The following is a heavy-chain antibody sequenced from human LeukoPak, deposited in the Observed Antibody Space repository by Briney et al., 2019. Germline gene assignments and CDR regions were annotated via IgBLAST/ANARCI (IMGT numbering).Heavy chain of an antibody. CDR1: GFPFGNFW. D-gene: IGHD6-25*01. Sequence: GGSLRLSCVVSGFPFGNFWMHWIRQVPGKGLVWVARMDTDGRTTDYADSVKGRFTISRDNARNTLYLQMRSLRADDTALYYCATDVTGSEDRWGQGTLVTVSS. V-gene: IGHV3-74*01. J-gene: IGHJ5*02. CDR2: MDTDGRTT. CDR3: ATDVTGSEDR.